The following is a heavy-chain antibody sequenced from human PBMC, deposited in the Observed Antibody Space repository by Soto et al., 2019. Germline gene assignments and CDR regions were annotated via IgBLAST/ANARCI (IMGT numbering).Heavy chain of an antibody. CDR2: IYYSVST. D-gene: IGHD5-12*01. J-gene: IGHJ6*02. CDR3: ARWLQFGSYYGMDV. CDR1: GGSLSSGGYY. Sequence: SETLSLTCTVSGGSLSSGGYYWTWIRQHPGKGLEWIGYIYYSVSTSYNPSLKSRVTISVDTSKNQFSLKLSSVTAADTAVYYCARWLQFGSYYGMDVWGQGTTVTVSS. V-gene: IGHV4-31*03.